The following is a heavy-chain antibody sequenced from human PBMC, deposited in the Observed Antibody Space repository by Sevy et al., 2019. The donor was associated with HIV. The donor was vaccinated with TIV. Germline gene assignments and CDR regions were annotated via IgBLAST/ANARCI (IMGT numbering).Heavy chain of an antibody. V-gene: IGHV3-23*01. CDR3: AKRQTSTYYDSSGYKEGTLDY. D-gene: IGHD3-22*01. J-gene: IGHJ4*02. CDR2: ISGSGGST. CDR1: GFTFSSYA. Sequence: GGSLRLSCAASGFTFSSYAMSWVRQAPGKGLEWVSAISGSGGSTYYADSVKGRFTISRDNSKNTLYLQMNSLRAEDTAVYYCAKRQTSTYYDSSGYKEGTLDYWGQGTLVTVSS.